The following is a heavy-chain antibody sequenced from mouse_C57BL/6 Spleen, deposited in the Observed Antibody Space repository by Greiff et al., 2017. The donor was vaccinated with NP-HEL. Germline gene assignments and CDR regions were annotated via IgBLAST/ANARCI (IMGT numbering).Heavy chain of an antibody. CDR1: GFSLTSYG. D-gene: IGHD2-3*01. CDR2: IWSGGST. J-gene: IGHJ3*01. CDR3: AIYDGYYYGFAY. V-gene: IGHV2-2*01. Sequence: QVQLKESGPGLVQPSQSLSITCTVSGFSLTSYGVHWVRQSPGKGLEWLGVIWSGGSTDYNAAFISRLSISKDNSKSQVFFKMNSLQADDTAIYYCAIYDGYYYGFAYWGQGTLVTVSA.